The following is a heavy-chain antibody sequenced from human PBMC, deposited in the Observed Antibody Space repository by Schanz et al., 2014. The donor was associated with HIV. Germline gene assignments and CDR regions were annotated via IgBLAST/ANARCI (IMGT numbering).Heavy chain of an antibody. CDR1: GFTFSKFA. CDR3: VKDSGTLVSGARWFDP. J-gene: IGHJ5*02. CDR2: ISWNSGSR. Sequence: EEQLLESGGGLLQPGGSLRLSCSGSGFTFSKFAINWVRQVPGKGLEWVSSISWNSGSRGYADSVKGRFTISRDNDNDSLYLQMNSLRVEDTALYYCVKDSGTLVSGARWFDPWGQGTQVTVSS. V-gene: IGHV3-9*01. D-gene: IGHD6-19*01.